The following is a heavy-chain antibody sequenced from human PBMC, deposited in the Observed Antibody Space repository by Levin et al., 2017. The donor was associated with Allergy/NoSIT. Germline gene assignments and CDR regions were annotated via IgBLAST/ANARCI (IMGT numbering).Heavy chain of an antibody. Sequence: GESLKISCKASGYTFTDYYMHWVRQAPGQGLEWMGWINPNSGGTNYAQKFQGRVTMTRDTSISTAYMELNRLRSDDTAVYNCARGGRGWAAFDIWGQGTMVTVSS. CDR2: INPNSGGT. V-gene: IGHV1-2*02. D-gene: IGHD6-19*01. J-gene: IGHJ3*02. CDR1: GYTFTDYY. CDR3: ARGGRGWAAFDI.